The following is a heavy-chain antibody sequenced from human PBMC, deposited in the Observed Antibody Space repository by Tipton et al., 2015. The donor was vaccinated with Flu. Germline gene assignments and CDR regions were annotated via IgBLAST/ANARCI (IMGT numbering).Heavy chain of an antibody. D-gene: IGHD4-11*01. CDR3: ASRDYSNYLSEPKNWFDP. J-gene: IGHJ5*02. CDR1: GDSIGSDYF. V-gene: IGHV4-38-2*01. CDR2: VHQTGTT. Sequence: TLSLTCSVSGDSIGSDYFWGWIRQPPGKGLEWIGNVHQTGTTYYNPSLRSRVSIAVDRPKNQFSLRLTSVNAADTAIYYCASRDYSNYLSEPKNWFDPWDQGTLVTVSS.